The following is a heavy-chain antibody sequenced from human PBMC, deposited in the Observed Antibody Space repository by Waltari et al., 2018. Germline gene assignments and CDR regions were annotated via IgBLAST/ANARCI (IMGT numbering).Heavy chain of an antibody. D-gene: IGHD3-10*01. CDR3: VRGAGSPNFHY. CDR2: IYYSGST. CDR1: GGSISSHY. J-gene: IGHJ4*02. V-gene: IGHV4-59*11. Sequence: QVQLQESGPGLVKPSETLSLTCTVSGGSISSHYWSWIRQPPGKGLEWIGYIYYSGSTNYNPSLKSRVTISVDTSKNQFSLKLSSVTAADTAVYYCVRGAGSPNFHYWGQGTLVTVSS.